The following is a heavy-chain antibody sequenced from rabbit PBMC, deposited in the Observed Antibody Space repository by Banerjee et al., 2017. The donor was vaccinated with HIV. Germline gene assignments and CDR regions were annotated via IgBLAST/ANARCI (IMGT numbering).Heavy chain of an antibody. Sequence: QSLEESGGDLVKPGASLTLTCTASGFSLRSRYNLCWVRQAPGKGLEWIGCINTGSGSTWYARWAKGRFTISKTSSTTVTLQMTSLTAADTATYFCARDLAAVTGWNFNLWGPGTLVTVS. CDR1: GFSLRSRYN. CDR3: ARDLAAVTGWNFNL. D-gene: IGHD7-1*01. CDR2: INTGSGST. J-gene: IGHJ4*01. V-gene: IGHV1S40*01.